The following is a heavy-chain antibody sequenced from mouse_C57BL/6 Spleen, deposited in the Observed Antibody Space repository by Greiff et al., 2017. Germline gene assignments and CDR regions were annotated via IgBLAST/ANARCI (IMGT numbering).Heavy chain of an antibody. Sequence: VMLVESGAELVKPGASVKISCKASGYAFSSYWMNWVKQRPGKGLEWIGQIYPGDGDTNYNGKFKGKATLTADKSSSTAYMQLSSLTSEDSAVYFCARSTTVVAGDYAMDYWGQGTSVTVSS. CDR3: ARSTTVVAGDYAMDY. J-gene: IGHJ4*01. D-gene: IGHD1-1*01. CDR1: GYAFSSYW. V-gene: IGHV1-80*01. CDR2: IYPGDGDT.